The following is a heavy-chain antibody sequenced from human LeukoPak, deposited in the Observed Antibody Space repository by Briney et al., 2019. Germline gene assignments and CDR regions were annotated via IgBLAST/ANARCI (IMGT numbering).Heavy chain of an antibody. CDR2: IIPMINTP. CDR1: GGTFRSFA. J-gene: IGHJ4*02. V-gene: IGHV1-69*13. D-gene: IGHD4-17*01. CDR3: AIFQGTYGDNDNDF. Sequence: SVKVSCKASGGTFRSFAINWARQAPGKGLEWMGGIIPMINTPKYAQRFQGRVSITADESTSTGYMEVSSLRSEDTAVYYCAIFQGTYGDNDNDFWGQGTLVTVSS.